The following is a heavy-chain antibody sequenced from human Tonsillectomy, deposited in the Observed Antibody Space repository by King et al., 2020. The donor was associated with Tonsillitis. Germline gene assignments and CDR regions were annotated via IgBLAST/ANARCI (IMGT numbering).Heavy chain of an antibody. V-gene: IGHV3-23*04. CDR3: AKVTWYEKWLVPYYFDY. Sequence: VQLVESGGGLVQPGGSLRLSCAASGFTFSSYAMSWVRQAPGKGLEWVSAISGSGCSTYYADSVKGRFTISRDNSKNTLYLQMNSLRAEDTAVYYCAKVTWYEKWLVPYYFDYWGQGTLVTVSS. J-gene: IGHJ4*02. D-gene: IGHD6-19*01. CDR1: GFTFSSYA. CDR2: ISGSGCST.